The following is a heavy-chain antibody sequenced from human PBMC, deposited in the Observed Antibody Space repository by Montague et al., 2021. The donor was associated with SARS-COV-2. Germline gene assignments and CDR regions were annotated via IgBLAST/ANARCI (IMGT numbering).Heavy chain of an antibody. D-gene: IGHD2-15*01. J-gene: IGHJ4*03. CDR1: GGSISNYY. Sequence: SETLSLTCTVSGGSISNYYWSWIRQPAGKGLEWIGRIYSSGSTNYNPSLKSRIPMSVDTSKNQFSLKLSSVTAADTAMYYCARDYSHCSGGSCVFDDWGQGTPVTVSS. CDR3: ARDYSHCSGGSCVFDD. V-gene: IGHV4-4*07. CDR2: IYSSGST.